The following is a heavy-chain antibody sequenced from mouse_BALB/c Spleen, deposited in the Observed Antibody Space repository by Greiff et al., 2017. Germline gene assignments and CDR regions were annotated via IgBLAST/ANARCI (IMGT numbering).Heavy chain of an antibody. V-gene: IGHV14-3*02. J-gene: IGHJ2*01. CDR1: GFNIKDTY. CDR3: AREEEYGYGDY. D-gene: IGHD2-2*01. CDR2: IDPANGNT. Sequence: VQLKESGAELVKPGASVKLSCTASGFNIKDTYMHWVKQRPEQGLEWIGRIDPANGNTKYDPKFQGKATITADTSSNTAYLQLSSLTSEDTAVYYCAREEEYGYGDYWGQGTTRTVSS.